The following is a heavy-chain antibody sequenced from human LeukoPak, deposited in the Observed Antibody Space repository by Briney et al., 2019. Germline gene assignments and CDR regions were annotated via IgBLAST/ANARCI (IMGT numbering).Heavy chain of an antibody. J-gene: IGHJ4*02. CDR2: IYYSGST. V-gene: IGHV4-39*01. CDR3: ARHNRYGDYAQFGY. Sequence: SETLSLTCTVSGGSISSSSYYWGWIRQPPGKGLERIGSIYYSGSTYYNPSLKSRVTISVDTSKNQFSLKLSSVTAADTAVYYCARHNRYGDYAQFGYWGQGTLVTVSS. CDR1: GGSISSSSYY. D-gene: IGHD4-17*01.